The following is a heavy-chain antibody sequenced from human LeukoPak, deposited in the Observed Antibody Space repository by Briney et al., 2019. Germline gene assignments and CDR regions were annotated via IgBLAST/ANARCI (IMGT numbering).Heavy chain of an antibody. V-gene: IGHV3-30*02. D-gene: IGHD1-26*01. CDR3: AKSGSYLLFFDY. CDR1: GFTFSSYG. J-gene: IGHJ4*02. Sequence: PGGSLRLSCAASGFTFSSYGMHWVRQAPGKGLEWVAFIRYDGSNKYYADFVKGRFTISRDNSKNTLYLQMNSLRAEDTAVYYCAKSGSYLLFFDYWGQGTLVTVSS. CDR2: IRYDGSNK.